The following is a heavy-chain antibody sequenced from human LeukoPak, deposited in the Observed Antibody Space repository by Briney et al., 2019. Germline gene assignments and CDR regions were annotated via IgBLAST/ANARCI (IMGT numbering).Heavy chain of an antibody. J-gene: IGHJ5*02. Sequence: GGSLRLSCAASGVTVSDYYTHWVRQAPGKGPVWVSRIGSDGGGTSYADSVKGRFTISRDNAKNTVYLQMNSLRGEDTAVYYCAREEPQIAEGLDPWAREPWSPSPQ. D-gene: IGHD1-14*01. CDR2: IGSDGGGT. V-gene: IGHV3-74*01. CDR3: AREEPQIAEGLDP. CDR1: GVTVSDYY.